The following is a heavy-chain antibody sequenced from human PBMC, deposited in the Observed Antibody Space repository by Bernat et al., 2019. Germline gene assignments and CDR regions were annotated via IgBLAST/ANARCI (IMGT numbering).Heavy chain of an antibody. J-gene: IGHJ3*02. CDR1: GFTFSDHY. CDR2: TRNKANSYTT. V-gene: IGHV3-72*01. CDR3: ARAQNIAVAGPGAFDI. D-gene: IGHD6-19*01. Sequence: EVQLVESGGGLVQPGGSLRLSCAASGFTFSDHYMDWVRQAPGKGLEWVGRTRNKANSYTTEYAASVKGRFTISRDDSKNSLYLQMNSLRVGDTAVYYCARAQNIAVAGPGAFDIWGHGTMVTVSS.